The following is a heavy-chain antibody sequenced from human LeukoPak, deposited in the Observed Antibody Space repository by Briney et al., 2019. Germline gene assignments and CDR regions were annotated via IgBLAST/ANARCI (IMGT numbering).Heavy chain of an antibody. J-gene: IGHJ4*02. D-gene: IGHD2-8*01. Sequence: PSETLSLTCTVPDGSISNYFWSWIRQPPGKGLEWIGYIYYTGMTNSNPSLKSRVTISMDTSKNQFSLNLRSVTAADTAIYYCARHGRMVIMSQFSTGIDQWGQGTLVTVSS. CDR2: IYYTGMT. CDR3: ARHGRMVIMSQFSTGIDQ. V-gene: IGHV4-59*08. CDR1: DGSISNYF.